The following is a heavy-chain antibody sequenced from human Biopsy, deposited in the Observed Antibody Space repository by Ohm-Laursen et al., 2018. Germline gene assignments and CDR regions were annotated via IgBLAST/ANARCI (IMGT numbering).Heavy chain of an antibody. J-gene: IGHJ4*02. CDR3: GNEVHGRDY. CDR1: GKTFSDYQ. Sequence: TLSLTCAVFGKTFSDYQWSWIRQPPGKGLEWIGQINQAGTTNYNPSLKSRVSISADASKYEFSLRLTSVTAADTAVYLCGNEVHGRDYWGQGTPVTVSS. V-gene: IGHV4-34*08. CDR2: INQAGTT. D-gene: IGHD2-15*01.